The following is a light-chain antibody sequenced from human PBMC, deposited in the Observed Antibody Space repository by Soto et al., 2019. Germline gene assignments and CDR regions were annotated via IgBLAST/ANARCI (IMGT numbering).Light chain of an antibody. CDR3: CSYENSNNWL. V-gene: IGLV2-23*01. CDR1: SNDIGIDKL. J-gene: IGLJ2*01. CDR2: EGF. Sequence: QSALTQPASVSGSPGQSITISCTGTSNDIGIDKLVSWYQQHPGRAPKLMIYEGFKRPSGVSNRFSGSKSGNSASLTISGLRAEDEADYYCCSYENSNNWLFGGGTQLTVL.